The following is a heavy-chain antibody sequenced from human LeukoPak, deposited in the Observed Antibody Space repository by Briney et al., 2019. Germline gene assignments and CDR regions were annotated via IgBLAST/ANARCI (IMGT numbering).Heavy chain of an antibody. CDR3: ARGRIGGPKAPFDY. D-gene: IGHD3-16*01. CDR1: GGSLSNHY. J-gene: IGHJ4*02. Sequence: PSETLSLTCTVSGGSLSNHYWSWIRQPPGKGLEWIGHIYDSGSTTYNPSPKSRVTMSVDTSKNQFSLNLSSVTAADTAVYYCARGRIGGPKAPFDYWGQGTLVTVSS. V-gene: IGHV4-59*11. CDR2: IYDSGST.